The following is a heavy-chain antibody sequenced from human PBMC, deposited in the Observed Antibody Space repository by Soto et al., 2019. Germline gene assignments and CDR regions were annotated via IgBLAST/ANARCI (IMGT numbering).Heavy chain of an antibody. J-gene: IGHJ6*02. Sequence: SDTLSLTFAVTGGSISSSNWWSWVRQPPGKGLEWIGEIYHSGSTNYNPSLKSRVTISVDKSKNQFSLKLSSVTAADTAVYYCARDGRYFDWLLPRTYYYYXMDVWGQGTTVT. CDR2: IYHSGST. V-gene: IGHV4-4*02. CDR1: GGSISSSNW. CDR3: ARDGRYFDWLLPRTYYYYXMDV. D-gene: IGHD3-9*01.